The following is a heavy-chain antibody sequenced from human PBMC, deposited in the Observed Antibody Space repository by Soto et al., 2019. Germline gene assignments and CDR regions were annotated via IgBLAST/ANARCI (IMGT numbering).Heavy chain of an antibody. CDR3: ARDRGTMIVVVIRSYYYYGMDV. V-gene: IGHV1-69*01. Sequence: QVQLVQSGAEVKKPGSSVKVSCKASGGTFSSYAISWVRQAPGQGLEWMGGIIPIFGTANYAQKFQGRVTITADESPSTAYMELSSLRSEDTDVYYWARDRGTMIVVVIRSYYYYGMDVWGQGTTVTVSS. J-gene: IGHJ6*02. CDR1: GGTFSSYA. CDR2: IIPIFGTA. D-gene: IGHD3-22*01.